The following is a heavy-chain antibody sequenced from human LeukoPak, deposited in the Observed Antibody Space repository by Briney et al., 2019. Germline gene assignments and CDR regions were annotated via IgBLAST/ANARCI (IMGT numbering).Heavy chain of an antibody. D-gene: IGHD6-13*01. CDR2: RSFDGSNK. CDR3: ARAVSSSWHTFDY. Sequence: PGGSLRLSCAASGFTFSTYTLHWVRQAPGKVLEWVAVRSFDGSNKYYAGSVQGRFTISRDNPKNTPYLQMNSLRGEDTAVYYCARAVSSSWHTFDYWGQGTLVTVSS. CDR1: GFTFSTYT. V-gene: IGHV3-30-3*01. J-gene: IGHJ4*02.